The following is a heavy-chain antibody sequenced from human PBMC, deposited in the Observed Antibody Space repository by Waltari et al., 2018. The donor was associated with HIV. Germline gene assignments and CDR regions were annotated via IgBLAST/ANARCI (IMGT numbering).Heavy chain of an antibody. J-gene: IGHJ4*02. D-gene: IGHD3-9*01. CDR3: ARLPYYDILTGGGYYFDY. V-gene: IGHV4-39*01. CDR2: IYYSGST. Sequence: QLQLQESGPGLVKPSETLSLTCTVSGGSIRSSSYYWGWIRQPPGKGLEWIGSIYYSGSTYYNPSLKSRVTISVDTSKNQFSLKLSSVTAADTAVYYCARLPYYDILTGGGYYFDYWGQGTLVTVSS. CDR1: GGSIRSSSYY.